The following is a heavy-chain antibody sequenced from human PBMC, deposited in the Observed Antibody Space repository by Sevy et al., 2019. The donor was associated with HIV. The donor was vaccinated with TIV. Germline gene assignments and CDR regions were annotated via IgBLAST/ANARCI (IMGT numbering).Heavy chain of an antibody. CDR2: IYWNDDK. CDR1: GFSLDTAEVA. Sequence: SGPTLVKPTQTLTLTCSFSGFSLDTAEVAVGWIRQPPGKALEWLALIYWNDDKEYSPSLRSRLSVSKDISKNQVVLTMTNRNPVDTVTYFCAHRRTAPVSVYNWFDFWGQGTLVTVSS. D-gene: IGHD2-2*01. V-gene: IGHV2-5*01. J-gene: IGHJ5*01. CDR3: AHRRTAPVSVYNWFDF.